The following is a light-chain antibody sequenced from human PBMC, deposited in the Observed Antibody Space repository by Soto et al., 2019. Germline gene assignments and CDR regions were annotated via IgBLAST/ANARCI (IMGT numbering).Light chain of an antibody. CDR2: GAS. CDR1: QSAYSSY. J-gene: IGKJ4*01. Sequence: PGGRATLSCRSSQSAYSSYLSWYQQKPGQAPRLLIYGASNRATGIPDRFSGSGSGTDFTLTISGLEPEDFAVYYCQQYGTSLFTFGGGTKVDIK. V-gene: IGKV3-20*01. CDR3: QQYGTSLFT.